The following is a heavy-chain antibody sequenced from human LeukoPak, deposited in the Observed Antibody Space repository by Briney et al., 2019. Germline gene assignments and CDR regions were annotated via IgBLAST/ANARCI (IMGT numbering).Heavy chain of an antibody. Sequence: PSQTLSLTCTVSGGSISSGAYYWSWIRQHPGTGLEWIGYIYYSGSTYYNPSLKSRVTISVDTSKNQFPLKLSSVTAADTAVYYCARDRGGSGWYGTSDAFDIWGQGTMVTVSS. CDR1: GGSISSGAYY. CDR3: ARDRGGSGWYGTSDAFDI. D-gene: IGHD6-19*01. V-gene: IGHV4-31*03. CDR2: IYYSGST. J-gene: IGHJ3*02.